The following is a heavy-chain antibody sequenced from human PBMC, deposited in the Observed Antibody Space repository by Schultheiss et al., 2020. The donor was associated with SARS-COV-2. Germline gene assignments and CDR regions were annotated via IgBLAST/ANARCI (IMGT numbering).Heavy chain of an antibody. J-gene: IGHJ4*02. Sequence: ASVKVSCKASGYTFTSYDINWVRQATGQGLEWMGWMNPNSGNTGYAQKFQGRVTMTRNTSISTAYMELSSLRSEDTAVYYCARGRLVVYNPRTLPAAVGYWGQGTLVTVSS. D-gene: IGHD2-8*02. CDR1: GYTFTSYD. CDR3: ARGRLVVYNPRTLPAAVGY. CDR2: MNPNSGNT. V-gene: IGHV1-8*01.